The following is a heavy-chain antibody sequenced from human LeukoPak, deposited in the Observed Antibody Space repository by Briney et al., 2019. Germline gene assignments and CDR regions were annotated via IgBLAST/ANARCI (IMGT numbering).Heavy chain of an antibody. CDR2: ISASGRTT. CDR1: GVPFNHYS. D-gene: IGHD6-6*01. J-gene: IGHJ4*02. V-gene: IGHV3-48*01. CDR3: ASQSSSSSTRAPDF. Sequence: PGGSLRLSCAASGVPFNHYSLNWVRQPPGKGLEWISYISASGRTTYYADSVKGRFTISRDHATLYLHMDTLRSEDTALYYCASQSSSSSTRAPDFCGLGNLVTVSS.